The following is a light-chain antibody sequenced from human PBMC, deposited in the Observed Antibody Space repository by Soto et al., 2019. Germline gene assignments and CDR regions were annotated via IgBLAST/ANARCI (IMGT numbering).Light chain of an antibody. CDR1: QDIYNI. Sequence: IVMTQSPATLSVSPGERATLSCRASQDIYNILAWYQQKPGQAPRLLIYDASTRATGIPARFSGSGSGTEFTLTISSLQSEDFAVYYCQQSSKWPINFGQGTRLEIK. J-gene: IGKJ5*01. CDR2: DAS. V-gene: IGKV3D-15*01. CDR3: QQSSKWPIN.